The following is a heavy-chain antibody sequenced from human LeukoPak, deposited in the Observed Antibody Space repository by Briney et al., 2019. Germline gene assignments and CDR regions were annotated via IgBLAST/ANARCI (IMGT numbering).Heavy chain of an antibody. CDR1: GFTFSAYA. D-gene: IGHD3-10*01. CDR2: ISGSGGSA. J-gene: IGHJ4*02. V-gene: IGHV3-23*01. CDR3: ANRAAFGDYFDY. Sequence: GGSLRLSCAASGFTFSAYAMSWVAQAPGKGLEWVSTISGSGGSAYYADSGKGRFTISRDNSKNTLNLQMNSLRAEDTAVYYCANRAAFGDYFDYWGQGTLVTVSS.